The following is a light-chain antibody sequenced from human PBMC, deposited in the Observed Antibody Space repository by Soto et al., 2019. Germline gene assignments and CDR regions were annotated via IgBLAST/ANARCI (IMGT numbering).Light chain of an antibody. J-gene: IGKJ2*01. CDR1: KSGSSNY. CDR3: QQYGSSPYT. CDR2: GAS. V-gene: IGKV3-20*01. Sequence: EIVLTQSPATLSLSPGERATLSCRASKSGSSNYLAWYQQKPGQAPRLLLYGASSRATGIPARFSGSGSGTDFTLAISRVEPEDFGVYYCQQYGSSPYTFGQGTKLEIK.